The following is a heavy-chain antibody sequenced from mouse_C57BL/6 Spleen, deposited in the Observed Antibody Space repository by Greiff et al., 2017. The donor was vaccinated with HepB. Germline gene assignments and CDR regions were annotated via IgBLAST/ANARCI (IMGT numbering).Heavy chain of an antibody. CDR1: GYTFTSYG. CDR2: IYPRSGNT. V-gene: IGHV1-81*01. CDR3: ARSGDYYGAWFAY. D-gene: IGHD1-1*01. J-gene: IGHJ3*01. Sequence: VQLQQSGAELARPGASVKLSCKASGYTFTSYGISWVKQRTGQGLEWIGEIYPRSGNTYYNEKFKGKATLTADKSSSTAYMELRSLTSEDSAVYFCARSGDYYGAWFAYWGQGTLVTVSA.